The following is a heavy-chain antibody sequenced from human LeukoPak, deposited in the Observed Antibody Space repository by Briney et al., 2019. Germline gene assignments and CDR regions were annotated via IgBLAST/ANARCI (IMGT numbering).Heavy chain of an antibody. CDR2: IYYSGST. Sequence: SETLSLTRTVSGGSISSYYWSWIRQPPGKGPEWVGYIYYSGSTNYNPSLKSRVTISVDTSKNQLSLKLSSVTAADTAVYYCASLDLRDYDYYYYMDVWGKGTTVTVSS. CDR1: GGSISSYY. D-gene: IGHD3-16*01. V-gene: IGHV4-59*01. J-gene: IGHJ6*03. CDR3: ASLDLRDYDYYYYMDV.